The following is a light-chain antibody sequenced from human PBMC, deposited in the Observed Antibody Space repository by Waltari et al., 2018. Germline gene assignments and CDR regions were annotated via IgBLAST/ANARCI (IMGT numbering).Light chain of an antibody. CDR3: QSYDRSLTGAWV. CDR1: SSNIGEGYD. J-gene: IGLJ3*02. CDR2: GNA. Sequence: QSMLTQPPSVSGAPGQRVTISCTGTSSNIGEGYDVHWYQQIPGTAPKLLIFGNANRPSGVPDRFSGSRSGTSASLTITGLQAEDESDYYCQSYDRSLTGAWVFGGGTKLTVL. V-gene: IGLV1-40*01.